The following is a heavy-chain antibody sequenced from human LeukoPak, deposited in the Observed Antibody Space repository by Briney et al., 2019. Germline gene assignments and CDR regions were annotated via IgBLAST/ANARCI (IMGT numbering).Heavy chain of an antibody. CDR3: VRDLGGRSGH. CDR2: INEDGSTT. CDR1: GFTFSSNW. Sequence: GGSLRLSCAASGFTFSSNWMHWVCHAPGKGLVWVSRINEDGSTTNYADSVKGRSTIFRDNAKNTLYLQMNSLRAEDTVMYYCVRDLGGRSGHWGQGTLVTVSS. J-gene: IGHJ4*02. D-gene: IGHD1-26*01. V-gene: IGHV3-74*01.